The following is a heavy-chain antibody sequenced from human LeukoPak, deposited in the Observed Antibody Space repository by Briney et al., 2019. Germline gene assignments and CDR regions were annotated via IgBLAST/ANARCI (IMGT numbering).Heavy chain of an antibody. CDR3: ARDVAAGGGGAFDI. CDR2: INPNSGGT. J-gene: IGHJ3*02. V-gene: IGHV1-2*02. D-gene: IGHD6-13*01. Sequence: ASVKVSCKASGYTFTDYYIHWVRQAPGQGLEWLGWINPNSGGTNYAQKFQGRVTMTRDTSISTAYMELRSLRSDDTAVYYCARDVAAGGGGAFDIWGQGTMVTISS. CDR1: GYTFTDYY.